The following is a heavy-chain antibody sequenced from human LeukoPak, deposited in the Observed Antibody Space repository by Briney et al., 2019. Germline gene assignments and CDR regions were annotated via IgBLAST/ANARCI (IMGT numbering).Heavy chain of an antibody. CDR3: VKDLSNSGCDY. J-gene: IGHJ4*02. CDR1: GFTFSSYG. D-gene: IGHD5-12*01. V-gene: IGHV3-30*18. Sequence: PGGSLRLSCAASGFTFSSYGMHWVRQAPGKGLEWVAVISYDGSNKYYADSVKGRFTISRDNSKNTLYLQMNSLRAEDTAVYYCVKDLSNSGCDYWGQGTLVTVSS. CDR2: ISYDGSNK.